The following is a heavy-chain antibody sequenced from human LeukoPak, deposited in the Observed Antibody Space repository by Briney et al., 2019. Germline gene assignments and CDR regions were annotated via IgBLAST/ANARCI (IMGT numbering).Heavy chain of an antibody. CDR3: VRDKWVRAGSSWLHYGMDV. J-gene: IGHJ6*02. CDR1: GVSISSADNY. Sequence: SETLSLTCTVSGVSISSADNYWTSIRQPPGKGLEWIGYIYYSGSAYYNPSLKGRVNISLATSKNQVSLKLTAADTAVYYCVRDKWVRAGSSWLHYGMDVWGQGTTVTVSS. V-gene: IGHV4-30-4*01. CDR2: IYYSGSA. D-gene: IGHD6-13*01.